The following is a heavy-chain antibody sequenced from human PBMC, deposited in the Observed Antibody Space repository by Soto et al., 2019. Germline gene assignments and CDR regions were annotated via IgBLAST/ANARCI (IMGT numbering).Heavy chain of an antibody. D-gene: IGHD2-2*01. CDR2: ISAYNGNT. J-gene: IGHJ5*02. V-gene: IGHV1-18*01. CDR1: GYTFTSYG. Sequence: ASVKVSCKASGYTFTSYGISWVRQAPGQGLEWMGWISAYNGNTNYAQKLKGRVTMTTDTATSTAYMELRSLRSDDTAVYYCARDLPLWWGSSTSCYFMFDPGGQGTLVTVSS. CDR3: ARDLPLWWGSSTSCYFMFDP.